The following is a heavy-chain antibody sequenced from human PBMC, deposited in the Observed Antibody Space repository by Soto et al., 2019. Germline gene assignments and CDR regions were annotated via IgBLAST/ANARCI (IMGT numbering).Heavy chain of an antibody. Sequence: SETLSLTCTVSGGSISGYYRSWIRQPPGKGLEWIGYIYYSGSTNYNPSLKSRVTISVDTSKNQFSVKLSSVTAADTAVYYCARHDNGDYESDYWGQRTLVTVS. V-gene: IGHV4-59*08. CDR3: ARHDNGDYESDY. CDR2: IYYSGST. CDR1: GGSISGYY. D-gene: IGHD4-17*01. J-gene: IGHJ4*02.